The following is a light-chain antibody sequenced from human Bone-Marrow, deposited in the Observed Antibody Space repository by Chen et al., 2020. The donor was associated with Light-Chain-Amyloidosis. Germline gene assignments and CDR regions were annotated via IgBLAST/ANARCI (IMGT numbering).Light chain of an antibody. V-gene: IGLV6-57*01. CDR2: EDD. CDR3: QSYQGSSQGV. Sequence: GKTVIISCTRSSGSIATNYVQWYQQRPGSSPTTVIYEDDQRPSGVPDRVSGSIDRSSNSASLTISGLKTEDEADYYCQSYQGSSQGVFGGGTKLTVL. CDR1: SGSIATNY. J-gene: IGLJ3*02.